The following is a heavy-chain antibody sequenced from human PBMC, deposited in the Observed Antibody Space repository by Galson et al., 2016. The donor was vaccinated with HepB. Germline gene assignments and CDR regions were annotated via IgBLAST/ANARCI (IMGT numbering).Heavy chain of an antibody. J-gene: IGHJ4*02. CDR2: GSA. Sequence: GSAYYNPSLGSRVTISVDTSKNQFSLKLRSVTAADTGFYYCARHSGTASLWFTQFVLDHWGQGALVTVSS. V-gene: IGHV4-39*01. D-gene: IGHD6-6*01. CDR3: ARHSGTASLWFTQFVLDH.